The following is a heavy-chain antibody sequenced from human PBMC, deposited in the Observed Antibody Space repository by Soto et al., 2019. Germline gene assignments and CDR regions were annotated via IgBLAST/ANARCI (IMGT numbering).Heavy chain of an antibody. D-gene: IGHD3-16*01. V-gene: IGHV1-2*02. J-gene: IGHJ6*02. Sequence: ASVKVSCKASGYTFTGYYMHWVRQAPGQGLEWMGWINPNSGGTNYAQKFQGRVTMTRDTSISTAYMQLSRLGSHDTAVYYCATDTPPRIIGSVVNNQSYYCYGMEVWGQGTTVTVSS. CDR3: ATDTPPRIIGSVVNNQSYYCYGMEV. CDR2: INPNSGGT. CDR1: GYTFTGYY.